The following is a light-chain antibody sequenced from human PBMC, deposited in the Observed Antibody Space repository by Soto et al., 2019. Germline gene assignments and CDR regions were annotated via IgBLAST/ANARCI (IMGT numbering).Light chain of an antibody. Sequence: QAVVTQPPSVSGAPGQRVTISCTGSRSNIGAAYDVHWYQQLPGTAPKLLIYGTSNRPSGVPDRFSGSRSGASASLAITGLLAEDEADYYCQSYDSSLSGSVVFGGGTQLTVL. CDR1: RSNIGAAYD. J-gene: IGLJ2*01. CDR2: GTS. V-gene: IGLV1-40*03. CDR3: QSYDSSLSGSVV.